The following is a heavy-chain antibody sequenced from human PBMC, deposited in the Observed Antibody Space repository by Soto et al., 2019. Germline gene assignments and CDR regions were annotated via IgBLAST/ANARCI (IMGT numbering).Heavy chain of an antibody. J-gene: IGHJ4*02. CDR1: GGTFSSYA. CDR3: ARDWGGSGYYPTFDY. D-gene: IGHD3-22*01. V-gene: IGHV1-69*06. Sequence: QVQLVQSGAEVKKPGSSVKVSCKASGGTFSSYAISWVRQAPGQGLEWMGGIIPIFGTANYAQKFQGRVTMTTDTSTSTAYMELRSLKSDDTAVYYCARDWGGSGYYPTFDYWGQGTLVTVSS. CDR2: IIPIFGTA.